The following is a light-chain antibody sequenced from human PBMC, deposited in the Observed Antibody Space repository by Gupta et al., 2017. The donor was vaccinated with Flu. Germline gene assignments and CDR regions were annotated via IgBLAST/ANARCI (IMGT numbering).Light chain of an antibody. CDR2: GAS. CDR3: QQQGSSPYT. Sequence: DIVLTQSPGTLSLSPGKRATLSCRASQSVNSNFLAWYQQKPGQAPRLLIYGASTRATGIPDRFSGSGSGTDFTLTISRLEPEDFAVYCCQQQGSSPYTFGQGTKLEIK. CDR1: QSVNSNF. V-gene: IGKV3-20*01. J-gene: IGKJ2*01.